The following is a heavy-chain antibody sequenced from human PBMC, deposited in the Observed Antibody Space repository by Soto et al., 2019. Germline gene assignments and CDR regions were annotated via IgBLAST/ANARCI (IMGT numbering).Heavy chain of an antibody. CDR3: AKDAGYCSGGSCYPYFDY. Sequence: GGSLRLSCAASGFTFSSYGMHWVRQAPAKGLEWVAVISYDGSNKYYADSVKGRFTISRDNSKNTLYLQMNSLRAEDTAVYYCAKDAGYCSGGSCYPYFDYWGQGTMVTVSS. CDR2: ISYDGSNK. D-gene: IGHD2-15*01. V-gene: IGHV3-30*18. CDR1: GFTFSSYG. J-gene: IGHJ4*02.